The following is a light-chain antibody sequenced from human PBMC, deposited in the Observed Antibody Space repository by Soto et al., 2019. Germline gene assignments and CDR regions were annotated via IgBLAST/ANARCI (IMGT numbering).Light chain of an antibody. J-gene: IGLJ1*01. CDR1: SSNIGNNY. V-gene: IGLV1-51*01. CDR2: DNN. CDR3: GPWDSSLSAYV. Sequence: QSVLTQPPSVSAAPGQKVTISCSGSSSNIGNNYVSWYQQLPGTAPKLLIYDNNKRPSGIPDRFSGSKSGTSATLGITGLQTGDEDAHYCGPWDSSLSAYVLGTGTKSPS.